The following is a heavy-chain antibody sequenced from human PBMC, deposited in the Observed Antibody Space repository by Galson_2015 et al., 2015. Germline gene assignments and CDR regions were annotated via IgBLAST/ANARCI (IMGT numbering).Heavy chain of an antibody. CDR2: INPNSGGT. D-gene: IGHD4-17*01. CDR1: GYTFTGYY. V-gene: IGHV1-2*06. CDR3: ARVLQGDYGDYSGDY. Sequence: SVKVSCKASGYTFTGYYMHWVRQAPGQGLEWMGRINPNSGGTNYAQKFQGRVTMTRDTSISTAYMELSRLRSDDTAVYYCARVLQGDYGDYSGDYWGQGTLVTVSS. J-gene: IGHJ4*02.